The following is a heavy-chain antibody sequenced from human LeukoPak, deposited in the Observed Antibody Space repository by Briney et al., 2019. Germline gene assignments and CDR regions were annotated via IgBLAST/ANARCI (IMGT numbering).Heavy chain of an antibody. CDR3: GLSSMNPSYYYGIDV. CDR1: GFIFSDYY. D-gene: IGHD6-19*01. J-gene: IGHJ6*02. CDR2: IDRSGATA. V-gene: IGHV3-11*01. Sequence: PGGSLRLSCAASGFIFSDYYMIWIRQAPGKGLDWVSYIDRSGATAFYADSVKGRFTMSRDNARNSLHLQMNDLRPEDSAVYYCGLSSMNPSYYYGIDVWGQGTTVRVSS.